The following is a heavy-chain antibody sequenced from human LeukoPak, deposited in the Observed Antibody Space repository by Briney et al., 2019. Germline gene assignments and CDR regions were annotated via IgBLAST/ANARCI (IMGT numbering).Heavy chain of an antibody. CDR2: MNPNSGNT. CDR1: GYTFTSYD. V-gene: IGHV1-8*01. D-gene: IGHD6-6*01. J-gene: IGHJ5*02. Sequence: GASVKVSCKASGYTFTSYDINWVRQATGQGLEWMGWMNPNSGNTGYAQKFQGRVTMTRNTSISTAYMELSSLRSEDTAVYYCARGRIAARRRWFDPWGQGTLSPSPQ. CDR3: ARGRIAARRRWFDP.